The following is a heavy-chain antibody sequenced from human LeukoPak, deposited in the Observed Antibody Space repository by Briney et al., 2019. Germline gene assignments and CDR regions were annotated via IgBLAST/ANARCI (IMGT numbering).Heavy chain of an antibody. Sequence: PGGSLRLSCAASGFTFSSYSMNWVRQAPGKGLEWVSAISGSGSTIYYADSVKGRFTISRDNAKNSLYLQMNSLRAEDTAVYYCARDSPWFGLDYWGQGTLVTVSS. CDR2: ISGSGSTI. V-gene: IGHV3-21*04. CDR3: ARDSPWFGLDY. J-gene: IGHJ4*02. CDR1: GFTFSSYS. D-gene: IGHD3-10*01.